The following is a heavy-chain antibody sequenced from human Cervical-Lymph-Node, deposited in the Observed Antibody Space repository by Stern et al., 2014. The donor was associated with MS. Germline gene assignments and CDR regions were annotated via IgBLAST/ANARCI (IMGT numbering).Heavy chain of an antibody. CDR2: ITNGGSP. CDR1: GFTVSRDY. J-gene: IGHJ4*02. Sequence: VQLVESGGGVIQPGGSLRLSCTASGFTVSRDYMTWVRQAPGKGLEWVSLITNGGSPFYTDSVKGRFTISRDDSKNTVYLHMTSLRAEDTAMYYCARDTSSPERSDWWGQGTLVTVSS. CDR3: ARDTSSPERSDW. D-gene: IGHD1-1*01. V-gene: IGHV3-53*01.